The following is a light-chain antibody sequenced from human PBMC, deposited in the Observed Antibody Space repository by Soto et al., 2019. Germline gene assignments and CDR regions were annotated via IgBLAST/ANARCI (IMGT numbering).Light chain of an antibody. CDR3: RQDSNSFRT. CDR1: YTVGTN. Sequence: TQNQDSVSVSPGERATLSCWASYTVGTNLAWYQQKPGQAPRLLIYDTSTRATGVPARFSGSGSGTEFTLTISSLQAEDSAVYYCRQDSNSFRTFGQRSIVDIK. J-gene: IGKJ1*01. CDR2: DTS. V-gene: IGKV3-15*01.